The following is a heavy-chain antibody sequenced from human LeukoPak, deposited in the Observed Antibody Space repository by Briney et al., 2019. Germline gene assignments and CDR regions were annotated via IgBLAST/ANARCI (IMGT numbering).Heavy chain of an antibody. CDR2: IYYSGST. J-gene: IGHJ3*02. CDR1: SGSISTSNYY. Sequence: SETLSLTCTVSSGSISTSNYYWGWIRQPPGKGLEWIANIYYSGSTYYNPSLKSRVTISVDTPKNQFSLRLNSVTAADTSIYYCARIPTNAVPSAHNGFDIWGQGTMLTVSS. D-gene: IGHD6-19*01. CDR3: ARIPTNAVPSAHNGFDI. V-gene: IGHV4-39*01.